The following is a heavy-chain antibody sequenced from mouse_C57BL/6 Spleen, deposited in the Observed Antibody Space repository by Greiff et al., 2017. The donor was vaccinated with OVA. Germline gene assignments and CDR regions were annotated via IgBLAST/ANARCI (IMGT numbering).Heavy chain of an antibody. Sequence: EVKVEESGGGLVKPGGSLKLSCAASGFTFSDYGMHWVRQAPEKGLEWVAYISSGSSTIYYADTVKGRFTISRDNAKNTLFLQMTSLRSEDTAMYYCARDWDGEMDYWGQGTSVTVSS. CDR2: ISSGSSTI. D-gene: IGHD4-1*01. CDR3: ARDWDGEMDY. CDR1: GFTFSDYG. V-gene: IGHV5-17*01. J-gene: IGHJ4*01.